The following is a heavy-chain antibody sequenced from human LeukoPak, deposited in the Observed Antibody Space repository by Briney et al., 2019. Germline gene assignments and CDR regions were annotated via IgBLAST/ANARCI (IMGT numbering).Heavy chain of an antibody. V-gene: IGHV4-59*08. CDR1: GGSISSYY. CDR2: IYYSGST. D-gene: IGHD1-26*01. Sequence: KPSETLSLTCTVSGGSISSYYWSWIRQPPGKGLEWIGYIYYSGSTNYNPSLKSRVTISVDTSKNQFSLKLSSVTAADTAVYYCARTTPSGSYFDYWGQGTLVTASS. CDR3: ARTTPSGSYFDY. J-gene: IGHJ4*02.